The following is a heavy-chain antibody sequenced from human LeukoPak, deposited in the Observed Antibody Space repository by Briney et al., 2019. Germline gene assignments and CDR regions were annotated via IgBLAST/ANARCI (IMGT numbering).Heavy chain of an antibody. CDR1: GFTFDDYA. Sequence: GGSLRLPCATSGFTFDDYAMHWVRQAPGKGLEWVSGISWNSGNIGYADSVKGRFTISRDNAKNSLYLQMNSLRAEDTALYYCAKDGGRFGESFKYYGMDVWGQGTTVTVSS. V-gene: IGHV3-9*01. CDR2: ISWNSGNI. CDR3: AKDGGRFGESFKYYGMDV. J-gene: IGHJ6*02. D-gene: IGHD3-10*01.